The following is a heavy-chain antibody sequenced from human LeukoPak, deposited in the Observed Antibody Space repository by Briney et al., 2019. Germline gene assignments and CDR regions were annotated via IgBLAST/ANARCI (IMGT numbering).Heavy chain of an antibody. Sequence: GGTLRLSCTAFGFTFSSYGMNWVRQAPGKGLEWVSGIVGDAGRTYYADSVKGRFTICRDNSKNTLYLQMNSLGAEDTAVYYCVQDWAWGAFAYWGQRILVTVSS. D-gene: IGHD7-27*01. J-gene: IGHJ4*02. V-gene: IGHV3-23*01. CDR1: GFTFSSYG. CDR3: VQDWAWGAFAY. CDR2: IVGDAGRT.